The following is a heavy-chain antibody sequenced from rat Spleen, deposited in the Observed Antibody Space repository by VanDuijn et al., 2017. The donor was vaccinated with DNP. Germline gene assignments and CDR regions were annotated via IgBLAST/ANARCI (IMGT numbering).Heavy chain of an antibody. D-gene: IGHD3-2*01. V-gene: IGHV5-25*01. J-gene: IGHJ2*01. CDR3: AIQLWY. CDR1: GFTFSNYD. Sequence: EVQLVESGGGLVQPGRSLKLSCAASGFTFSNYDMAWVRQAPTKGLEWVAYISTSGGRTYYRDSVKGRFTVSRDNAKSTLYLQMDSLRSEDTATYYCAIQLWYWGQGVMVTVSS. CDR2: ISTSGGRT.